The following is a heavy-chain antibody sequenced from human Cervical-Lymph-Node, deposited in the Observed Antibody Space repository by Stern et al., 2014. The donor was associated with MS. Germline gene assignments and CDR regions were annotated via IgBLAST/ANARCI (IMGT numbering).Heavy chain of an antibody. D-gene: IGHD3-16*01. Sequence: VQLVESGGGVVQPGRSLRLSCAASGFSFSSYSMHWFRQAAGKGLEWGAAVSLDGSKKYYADSVKGRFSISRDNSKNTLYVQMNSLRPEDTAVYYCAKDGGAVGVAYGMDVWGQGTTVTVSS. CDR2: VSLDGSKK. J-gene: IGHJ6*02. CDR1: GFSFSSYS. CDR3: AKDGGAVGVAYGMDV. V-gene: IGHV3-30*18.